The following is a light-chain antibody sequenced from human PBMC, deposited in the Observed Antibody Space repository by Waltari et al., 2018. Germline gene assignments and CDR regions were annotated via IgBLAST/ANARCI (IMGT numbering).Light chain of an antibody. CDR2: ASS. J-gene: IGKJ5*01. V-gene: IGKV3-15*01. Sequence: EVEMTQSPVTLSVSPGDRATLSCRASLSVYNNLAWYQHKPGQPPRLLIYASSTRATGVPARFSGSGSGTEFTITINSMQSEDFAVYYCQQYNQWITFGQGTRLEIK. CDR1: LSVYNN. CDR3: QQYNQWIT.